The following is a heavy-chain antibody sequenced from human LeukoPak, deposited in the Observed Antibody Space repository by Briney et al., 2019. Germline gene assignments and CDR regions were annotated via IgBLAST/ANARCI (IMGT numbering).Heavy chain of an antibody. Sequence: PGRSLRLSCAASGFTFDDYAMHWVRQAPGKGLEWVSGISWNSGSIGYADSVKGRFTIPRDNAKNSLYLQMNSLRAEDTALYYCAKGSTGTLDYWGQGTLVTVSS. D-gene: IGHD1-1*01. CDR1: GFTFDDYA. CDR2: ISWNSGSI. J-gene: IGHJ4*02. V-gene: IGHV3-9*01. CDR3: AKGSTGTLDY.